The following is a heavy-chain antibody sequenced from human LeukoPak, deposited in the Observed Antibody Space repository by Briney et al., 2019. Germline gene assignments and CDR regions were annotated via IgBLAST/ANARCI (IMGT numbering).Heavy chain of an antibody. Sequence: GGSLRLSCAAAGFTFSSYWMSWVRQAPGKGLEWVANIKQDGSEKYYVDSVKGRFTISRDNAKNSLYLQMNSLRAEDTAVYYCARGSGADFWSGSETHWNYYYMDVWGKGTTVTVSS. CDR1: GFTFSSYW. V-gene: IGHV3-7*01. CDR3: ARGSGADFWSGSETHWNYYYMDV. CDR2: IKQDGSEK. J-gene: IGHJ6*03. D-gene: IGHD3-3*01.